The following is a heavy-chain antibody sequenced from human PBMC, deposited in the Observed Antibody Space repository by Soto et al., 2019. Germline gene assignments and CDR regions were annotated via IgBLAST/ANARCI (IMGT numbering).Heavy chain of an antibody. Sequence: GESLKISCKASGYSFTDYWITWVRQMPGKDLEWMGRIDPRDSQSNYSPSFQGHVTISADKSSSTAYLQWNSLKASDTAMYYCARTGYGNWLDPWGQGTLVTVSS. CDR1: GYSFTDYW. D-gene: IGHD3-10*01. V-gene: IGHV5-10-1*01. J-gene: IGHJ5*02. CDR2: IDPRDSQS. CDR3: ARTGYGNWLDP.